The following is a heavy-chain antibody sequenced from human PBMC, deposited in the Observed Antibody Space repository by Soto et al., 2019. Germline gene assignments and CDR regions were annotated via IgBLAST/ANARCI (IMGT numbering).Heavy chain of an antibody. CDR1: GYTFSSYD. D-gene: IGHD6-19*01. Sequence: QVQLVQSGAEVKKPGASVKVSCKASGYTFSSYDINWVRQATGQGLEWMGWLNPNSGDTGYAQKFQGRVTLTRNTSINTAYIDLISLTSDDTAVYYCATSGGGWYLYWGQGTLVTVSS. CDR3: ATSGGGWYLY. V-gene: IGHV1-8*01. J-gene: IGHJ4*02. CDR2: LNPNSGDT.